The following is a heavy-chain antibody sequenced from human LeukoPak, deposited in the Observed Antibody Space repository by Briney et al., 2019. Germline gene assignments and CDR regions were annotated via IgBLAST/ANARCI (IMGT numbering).Heavy chain of an antibody. CDR3: ARDSGIPGEYYFDY. J-gene: IGHJ4*02. CDR2: ISSNGGST. D-gene: IGHD3-10*01. V-gene: IGHV3-64*02. CDR1: GFTFSSYA. Sequence: GGSLRLSCAASGFTFSSYAMHWVRQAPGKGLEYVSAISSNGGSTYYADSVKGRFTISRDNSKNTLYLQMGSLRAEDMAVYYCARDSGIPGEYYFDYWGQGTLGTVSS.